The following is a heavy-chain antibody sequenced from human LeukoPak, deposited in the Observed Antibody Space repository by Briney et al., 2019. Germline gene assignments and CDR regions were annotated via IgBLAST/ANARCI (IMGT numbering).Heavy chain of an antibody. CDR1: GFTFSSYS. CDR3: AKGGVVPAAPGY. Sequence: GGSLRLSCAASGFTFSSYSMNWVRQAPGKGLEWVSSISSSSGYIYYADSVKGRFTISRDNSKNTLYLQMNSLRAEDTAVYYCAKGGVVPAAPGYWGQGTLVTVSS. J-gene: IGHJ4*02. V-gene: IGHV3-21*04. D-gene: IGHD2-2*01. CDR2: ISSSSGYI.